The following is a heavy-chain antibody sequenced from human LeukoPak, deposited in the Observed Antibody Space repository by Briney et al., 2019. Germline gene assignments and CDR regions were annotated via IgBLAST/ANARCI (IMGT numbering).Heavy chain of an antibody. V-gene: IGHV3-53*01. CDR1: GFPVRSRY. Sequence: GGSLRLSCEVSGFPVRSRYMTWVRQPPGKGLECVAVIYSGGTTYHVDSVKGRFTISRDISKSTMYLEMNNLRVEDTAIYYCASLEGGPSDGRWGQGTLVTVSS. D-gene: IGHD3-3*01. CDR2: IYSGGTT. CDR3: ASLEGGPSDGR. J-gene: IGHJ4*02.